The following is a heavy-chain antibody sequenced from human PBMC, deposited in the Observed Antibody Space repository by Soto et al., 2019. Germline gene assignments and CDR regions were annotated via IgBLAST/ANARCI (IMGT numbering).Heavy chain of an antibody. D-gene: IGHD4-4*01. CDR1: GGSISSSSYY. V-gene: IGHV4-39*01. Sequence: SETLSLTCTVSGGSISSSSYYWGRIRQPPGKGLEWIGSYYYSGSTYYNPSLKSRVTISVDTSKNQFSLKLSSVTAADTAVYYCASPIYSNYEVGNYYYMDVWGKGTTVTVSS. CDR2: YYYSGST. CDR3: ASPIYSNYEVGNYYYMDV. J-gene: IGHJ6*03.